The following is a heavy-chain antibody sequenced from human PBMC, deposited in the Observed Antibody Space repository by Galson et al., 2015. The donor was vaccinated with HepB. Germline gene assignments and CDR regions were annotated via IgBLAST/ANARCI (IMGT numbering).Heavy chain of an antibody. CDR3: ARLPTGTTSYDDAFDI. CDR2: ISYDGSNK. V-gene: IGHV3-30*04. CDR1: GFTFSSYA. J-gene: IGHJ3*02. Sequence: SLRLSCAASGFTFSSYAMHWVRQAPGKGLEWVAVISYDGSNKYYADSVKGRFTISRDNSKNTLYLQMNSLRAEDTAVYYCARLPTGTTSYDDAFDIWGQGTMVTVS. D-gene: IGHD1-1*01.